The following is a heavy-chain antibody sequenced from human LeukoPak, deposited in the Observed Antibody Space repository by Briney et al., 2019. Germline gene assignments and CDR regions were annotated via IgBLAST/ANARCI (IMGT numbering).Heavy chain of an antibody. Sequence: PGGSLRLSCAASGFTFSSYGTHWVRQAPGKGLEWVAVIWYDGSNKYYADSVKGRFTISGDNSKNTPYLQMNSLRAEDTAVYYCASPFMINWGQGTLVTVSS. D-gene: IGHD3-16*01. CDR2: IWYDGSNK. CDR3: ASPFMIN. CDR1: GFTFSSYG. J-gene: IGHJ4*02. V-gene: IGHV3-33*01.